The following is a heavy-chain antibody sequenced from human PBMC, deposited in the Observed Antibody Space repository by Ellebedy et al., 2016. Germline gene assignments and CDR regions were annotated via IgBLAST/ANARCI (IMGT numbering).Heavy chain of an antibody. CDR2: IFCSGSS. CDR1: GGSISSYY. J-gene: IGHJ2*01. CDR3: AALQWLAPAWYFDL. D-gene: IGHD6-19*01. V-gene: IGHV4-59*08. Sequence: SETLSLTCTVSGGSISSYYWSWIRQPPGKGLEWIGYIFCSGSSNYNPSLKSRVTISVDTSKNQFSLKLSSVTAADTAVYYCAALQWLAPAWYFDLWGRGTLVTVSS.